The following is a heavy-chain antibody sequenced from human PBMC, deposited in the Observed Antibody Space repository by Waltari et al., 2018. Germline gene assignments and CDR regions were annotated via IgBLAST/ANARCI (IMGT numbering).Heavy chain of an antibody. D-gene: IGHD3-10*01. V-gene: IGHV3-23*01. CDR1: GTLFSSYS. Sequence: EEQVLEYGGGLVQPGGSLTLPCAASGTLFSSYSMSWVRQAPGKGLEWFAVISGSGSITYYADSVKGRFTISRDNSKNTVYLQMNTLRAEDTAVYYCARDSLGRWQSGFQNWGQGTLVTVSS. J-gene: IGHJ1*01. CDR3: ARDSLGRWQSGFQN. CDR2: ISGSGSIT.